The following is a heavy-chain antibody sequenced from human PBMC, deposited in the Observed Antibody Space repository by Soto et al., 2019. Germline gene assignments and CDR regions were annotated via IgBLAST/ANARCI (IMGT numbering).Heavy chain of an antibody. Sequence: EVQLLESGGGLVQPGGSLRLSCAASGFTFSSYAMSWVRQAQGKGLEWVSAISGSGGSTYYADSVKGRFTISRDNSTNTRYLQMNSLRAEDTAVYYCEKGPDSYYYYGMDVWGKGTPVTVSS. CDR1: GFTFSSYA. CDR3: EKGPDSYYYYGMDV. J-gene: IGHJ6*04. V-gene: IGHV3-23*01. CDR2: ISGSGGST.